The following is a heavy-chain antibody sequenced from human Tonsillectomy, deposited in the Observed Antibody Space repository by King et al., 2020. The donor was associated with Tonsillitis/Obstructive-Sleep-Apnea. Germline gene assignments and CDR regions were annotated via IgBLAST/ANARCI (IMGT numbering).Heavy chain of an antibody. CDR1: GYTFTNYG. D-gene: IGHD3-9*01. V-gene: IGHV1-18*01. CDR2: ISAYNGNT. Sequence: QLVQSGAEVKKPGASVKVSCKTSGYTFTNYGISWVRQAPGQGLEWMGWISAYNGNTNYAQKFQGRVTMTTDTSTSTAYMELRSLRSDDKAVYYCARDHYDILTDNFLIPTHNWFDPWGQGTLVSVSS. CDR3: ARDHYDILTDNFLIPTHNWFDP. J-gene: IGHJ5*02.